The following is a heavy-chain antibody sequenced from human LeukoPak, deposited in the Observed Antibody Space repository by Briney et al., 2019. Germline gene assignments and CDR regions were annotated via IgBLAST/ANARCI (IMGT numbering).Heavy chain of an antibody. V-gene: IGHV1-18*01. Sequence: GASVKVSCKASGYTFTSYGISWVRQAPGQGLEWMGCISAYNGNTNYAQKLQGRVTMTTDTSTSTAYMELRSLRSDDTAVYYCARGGYCSSTSCYKAGEYFQHWGQGTLVTVSS. CDR1: GYTFTSYG. J-gene: IGHJ1*01. CDR2: ISAYNGNT. CDR3: ARGGYCSSTSCYKAGEYFQH. D-gene: IGHD2-2*02.